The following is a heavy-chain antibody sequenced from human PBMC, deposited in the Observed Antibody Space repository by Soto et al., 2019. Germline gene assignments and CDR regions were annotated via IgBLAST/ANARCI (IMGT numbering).Heavy chain of an antibody. CDR2: IWRDGSDN. J-gene: IGHJ6*02. D-gene: IGHD3-10*01. V-gene: IGHV3-33*01. CDR1: GFTFSSYG. CDR3: AADRRGVNYGMEV. Sequence: QMQLVESGGGVVQPGGSLRLSCAASGFTFSSYGMHWVRQAPGKGLEWAAVIWRDGSDNYYADSVKGRFTISRDNSKNTLYLQMNRLRVEDTVVYYCAADRRGVNYGMEVGGQGTTVTVSS.